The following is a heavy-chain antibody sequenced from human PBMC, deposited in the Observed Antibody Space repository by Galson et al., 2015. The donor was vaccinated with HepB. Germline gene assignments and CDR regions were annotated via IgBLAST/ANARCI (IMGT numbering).Heavy chain of an antibody. Sequence: SLRLSCAASGFTFSSYAMHWVRQAPGKGLEWVAVISYDGSNKYYADSVKGRFTISRNNSKNTLYLQMNSLRAEDTAVYYCARIWDIRLLGKWIQLWLRPDAFDIWGQGTMVTVSS. CDR3: ARIWDIRLLGKWIQLWLRPDAFDI. CDR2: ISYDGSNK. CDR1: GFTFSSYA. J-gene: IGHJ3*02. D-gene: IGHD5-18*01. V-gene: IGHV3-30-3*01.